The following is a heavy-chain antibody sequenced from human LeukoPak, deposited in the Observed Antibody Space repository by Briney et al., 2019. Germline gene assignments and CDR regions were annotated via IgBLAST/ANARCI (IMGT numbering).Heavy chain of an antibody. CDR1: GGSISSYY. Sequence: PSETLSLTCTVSGGSISSYYWSWIRQPAGKGLEWIGRIYTSGSTNYNPSLKSRVTMSVDTSKNQFSLKLSSVTAADTAVYYCARLDGSGSYYHFQHWGQGTLVTVSS. J-gene: IGHJ1*01. CDR2: IYTSGST. CDR3: ARLDGSGSYYHFQH. D-gene: IGHD3-10*01. V-gene: IGHV4-4*07.